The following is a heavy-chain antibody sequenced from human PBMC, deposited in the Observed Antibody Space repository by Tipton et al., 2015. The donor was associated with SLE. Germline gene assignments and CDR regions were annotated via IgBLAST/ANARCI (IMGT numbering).Heavy chain of an antibody. CDR1: GFIFSDYS. CDR2: ISWDGRST. CDR3: AKDLGQATAVSYFFAMDV. V-gene: IGHV3-9*01. D-gene: IGHD6-13*01. Sequence: SLRLSCAASGFIFSDYSMNWVRQAPGKGLEWVSGISWDGRSTVYADSVKGRFTISRDNAKNSLYLQMNSLKTEDTALYFCAKDLGQATAVSYFFAMDVWGQGTTVTVSS. J-gene: IGHJ6*02.